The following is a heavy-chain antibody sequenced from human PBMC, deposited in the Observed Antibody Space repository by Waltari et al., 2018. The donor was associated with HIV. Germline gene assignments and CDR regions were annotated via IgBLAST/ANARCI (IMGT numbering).Heavy chain of an antibody. CDR2: ISGTGDYT. CDR1: GFTFTTYA. D-gene: IGHD5-12*01. Sequence: EVQLLESGGGLVQPGGSLRLSCVVSGFTFTTYAMTWVRQAPGKGLEWVSSISGTGDYTYYADSVKGRFTISRENSRSTLFLQMDGLRVGDTAVYFCAKDHRSNYRGVATTGWYFDLWGRGTLVTVSS. V-gene: IGHV3-23*01. J-gene: IGHJ2*01. CDR3: AKDHRSNYRGVATTGWYFDL.